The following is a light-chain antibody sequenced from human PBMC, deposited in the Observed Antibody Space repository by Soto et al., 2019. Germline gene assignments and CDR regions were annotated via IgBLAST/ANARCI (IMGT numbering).Light chain of an antibody. CDR3: QTYNSAPTWT. CDR2: AAS. Sequence: DIQMTQSPYSMYESVGDRVTISRRARQGISNDLAWYQPTPVKVPKLXIYAASTLQSGVPSRFSVSGSGTDFTLTLSSLQTEDVATYYCQTYNSAPTWTFCQGTKVDI. CDR1: QGISND. V-gene: IGKV1-27*01. J-gene: IGKJ1*01.